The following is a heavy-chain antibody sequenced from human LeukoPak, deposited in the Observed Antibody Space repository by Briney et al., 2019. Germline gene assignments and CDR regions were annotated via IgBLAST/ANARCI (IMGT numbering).Heavy chain of an antibody. V-gene: IGHV3-53*01. CDR3: AREGKIGVVSC. Sequence: GGSLRLSCEASGFMFSNYGMHWVRQAPGKGLEWVSVIYSGGSTYYADSVKGRFTISRDNSKNTLYLQMNSLRAEDTAVYYCAREGKIGVVSCWGQGTLVTVSS. J-gene: IGHJ4*02. CDR1: GFMFSNYG. D-gene: IGHD3-3*01. CDR2: IYSGGST.